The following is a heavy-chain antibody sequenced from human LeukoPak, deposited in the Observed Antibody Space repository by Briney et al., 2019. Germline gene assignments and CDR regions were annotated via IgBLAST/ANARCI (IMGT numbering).Heavy chain of an antibody. CDR2: IYYSGST. J-gene: IGHJ6*02. V-gene: IGHV4-61*01. CDR1: GGSVSSGSYY. CDR3: ARDVGDCSSTSCSRYYYYGMDV. D-gene: IGHD2-2*01. Sequence: SETLSLTCTVSGGSVSSGSYYGSWIRQPPGKGLERIGYIYYSGSTNYNPSLKSRVTISVDTSKNQFSLKLRSVTAADTAVYYCARDVGDCSSTSCSRYYYYGMDVWGQGTTVTVSS.